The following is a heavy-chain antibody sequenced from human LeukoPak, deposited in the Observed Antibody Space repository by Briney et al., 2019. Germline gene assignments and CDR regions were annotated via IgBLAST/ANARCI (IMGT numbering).Heavy chain of an antibody. CDR1: GFTFDDYA. Sequence: GGSLRLSCAASGFTFDDYAMHWVRQAPGKGLEWVSGISWNSGSIGYADSVKGRFTISRDNAKNSLYLQMNSLRAEDTALYYCAKDPSASGSSGELDPWGQGTLVTVSS. V-gene: IGHV3-9*01. CDR2: ISWNSGSI. CDR3: AKDPSASGSSGELDP. D-gene: IGHD1-26*01. J-gene: IGHJ5*02.